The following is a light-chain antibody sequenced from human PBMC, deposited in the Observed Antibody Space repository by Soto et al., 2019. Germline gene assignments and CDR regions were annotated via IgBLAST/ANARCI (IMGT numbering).Light chain of an antibody. CDR3: SSYTNINTRACV. CDR2: EVT. CDR1: SGDIGSYNR. V-gene: IGLV2-14*01. J-gene: IGLJ1*01. Sequence: QSVLTQPASVSGSPGQSITISCTGTSGDIGSYNRVSWYQQHPGKAPELIIYEVTDRPSGVSNRFSGSKSGNTASLTISGLQAEDEAEYYCSSYTNINTRACVFGTGTRSPS.